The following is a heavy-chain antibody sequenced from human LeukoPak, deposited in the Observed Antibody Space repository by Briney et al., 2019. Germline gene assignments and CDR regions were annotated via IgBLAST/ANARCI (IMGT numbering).Heavy chain of an antibody. D-gene: IGHD6-13*01. CDR2: ISAYNGNT. Sequence: ASVKVSCKASGYTFTSYGISWVRQAPGQGLEWMGWISAYNGNTNYAQKLQGRVTMTTDTSTGTAYMELRSLRSDDTAVYYCARAGYSSSWYYSDYWGQGTLVTVSS. CDR3: ARAGYSSSWYYSDY. V-gene: IGHV1-18*01. J-gene: IGHJ4*02. CDR1: GYTFTSYG.